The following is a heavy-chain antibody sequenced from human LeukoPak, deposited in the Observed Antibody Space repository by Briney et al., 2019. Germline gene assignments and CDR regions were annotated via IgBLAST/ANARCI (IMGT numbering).Heavy chain of an antibody. D-gene: IGHD4-17*01. CDR2: ISGSGGST. J-gene: IGHJ4*02. Sequence: GGSLRLSCAASGFTFSSYTMSWVRQAPGKGLEWVSAISGSGGSTYYADSVKGRFTISRDNSKNTLYLQMNSLRAEDTAVYYCAKAYGDYPDYYFDYWGQGTLVAVSS. CDR1: GFTFSSYT. V-gene: IGHV3-23*01. CDR3: AKAYGDYPDYYFDY.